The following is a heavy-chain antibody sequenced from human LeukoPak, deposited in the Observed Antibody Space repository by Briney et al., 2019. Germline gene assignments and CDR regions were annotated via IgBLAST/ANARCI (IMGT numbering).Heavy chain of an antibody. V-gene: IGHV3-48*04. D-gene: IGHD5-12*01. Sequence: GGSLRLSCAASGFTFSSYSMNWVRQAPGKGLEWVSYISSSSSTIYYADSVKGRFTISRDNAKNSLYLQMNSLRAEDTAVYYCAREDIVATGGTRDYWGQGTLVTVSS. CDR1: GFTFSSYS. J-gene: IGHJ4*02. CDR3: AREDIVATGGTRDY. CDR2: ISSSSSTI.